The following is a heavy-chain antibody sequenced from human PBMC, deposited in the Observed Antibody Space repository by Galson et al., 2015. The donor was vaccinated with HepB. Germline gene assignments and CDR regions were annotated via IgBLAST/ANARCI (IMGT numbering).Heavy chain of an antibody. V-gene: IGHV4-39*01. J-gene: IGHJ5*02. D-gene: IGHD6-19*01. CDR2: VYYTGTT. Sequence: LSLTCTVSGDSINSSSFYWGWIRQPPEKGLEWIGSVYYTGTTYHNPSLKSRLIVSIDRSTSRYSLKLSSVTASDTAVYYCARLRIAVSNTGRSNWFDPWGQGTLVTVSS. CDR3: ARLRIAVSNTGRSNWFDP. CDR1: GDSINSSSFY.